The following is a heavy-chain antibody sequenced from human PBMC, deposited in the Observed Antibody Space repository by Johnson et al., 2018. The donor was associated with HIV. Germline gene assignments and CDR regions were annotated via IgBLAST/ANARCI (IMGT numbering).Heavy chain of an antibody. CDR3: ARVDPIGGSPWGNDAFDI. V-gene: IGHV3-66*01. D-gene: IGHD2-15*01. J-gene: IGHJ3*02. CDR2: IYSGGST. CDR1: GFTVSSNY. Sequence: VQLVESGGGLVQPGGSLRLSCAASGFTVSSNYMSWVRQAPGKGLEWVSVIYSGGSTYYADSVKGRFPISRDNSKNTLYLQMNSLRAEDTAVYYCARVDPIGGSPWGNDAFDIWGQGTMVTVSS.